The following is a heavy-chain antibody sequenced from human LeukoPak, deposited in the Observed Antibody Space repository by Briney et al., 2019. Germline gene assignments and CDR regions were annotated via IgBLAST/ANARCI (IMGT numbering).Heavy chain of an antibody. CDR2: IYTSGST. CDR1: GGSISTDY. V-gene: IGHV4-4*07. CDR3: ARDLYY. Sequence: SETLSLTCTVSGGSISTDYWTWIRQPAGKGLEWIGLIYTSGSTNYNPSLKSRVTMSLDTSKNQFSLKLTSVTAADTAVYYCARDLYYWGQGTLVTVSS. J-gene: IGHJ4*02.